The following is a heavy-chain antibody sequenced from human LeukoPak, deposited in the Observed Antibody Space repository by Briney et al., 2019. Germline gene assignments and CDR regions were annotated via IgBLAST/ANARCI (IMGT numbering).Heavy chain of an antibody. J-gene: IGHJ5*02. CDR1: GGTFSSYA. CDR3: ARDSNRLTYYDFWSGYPRRRWFDP. CDR2: IIPIFGTA. V-gene: IGHV1-69*05. D-gene: IGHD3-3*01. Sequence: SVKVSCKASGGTFSSYAISWVRQAPGQGLEWMGRIIPIFGTANYAQKFQGRVTMTRNTSISTAYMELSSLRSEDTAVYYCARDSNRLTYYDFWSGYPRRRWFDPWGQGTLVTVSS.